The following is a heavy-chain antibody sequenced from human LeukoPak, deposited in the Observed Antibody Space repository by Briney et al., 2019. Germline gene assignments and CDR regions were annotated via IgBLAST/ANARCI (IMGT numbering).Heavy chain of an antibody. J-gene: IGHJ4*02. CDR2: ISSNGGST. D-gene: IGHD3-22*01. V-gene: IGHV3-64*01. Sequence: GGSLRLSCAASGFTFSTYAMHWVRQAPGKGLEYVSAISSNGGSTYYANSVKGRFTISRDNSKNTLYLQMGSLRAEDTAVYYCGRSYSYYYDTSCYYRYYWGPGTLVTVS. CDR3: GRSYSYYYDTSCYYRYY. CDR1: GFTFSTYA.